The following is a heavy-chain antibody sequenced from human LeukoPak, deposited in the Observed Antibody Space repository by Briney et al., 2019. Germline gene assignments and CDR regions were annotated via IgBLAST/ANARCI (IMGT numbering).Heavy chain of an antibody. D-gene: IGHD3-9*01. CDR3: ARDLAGYDILTY. Sequence: ASVKVSCKASGYTFTSYYIHWVRQAPGQGLEWMEIINPSGGSTSYAQKFQGRVTMTRDTSTSTVYMELSGLRSEDTAVYYCARDLAGYDILTYWGQGTLVTVSS. CDR2: INPSGGST. CDR1: GYTFTSYY. V-gene: IGHV1-46*01. J-gene: IGHJ4*02.